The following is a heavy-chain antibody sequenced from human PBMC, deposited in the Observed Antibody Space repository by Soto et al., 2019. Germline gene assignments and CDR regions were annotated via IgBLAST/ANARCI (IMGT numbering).Heavy chain of an antibody. V-gene: IGHV3-23*01. Sequence: PGGSLRLSCAASGFTFSNYAMNWVRQAPGKGLEWVSGFGVGGNYIYSADSVKGRFTISRDNSNNTLYLQMNSLRAEDTAVYYCAKDAISGNQVWDYFDYWGQGTTVTVSS. J-gene: IGHJ4*02. CDR3: AKDAISGNQVWDYFDY. D-gene: IGHD7-27*01. CDR2: FGVGGNYI. CDR1: GFTFSNYA.